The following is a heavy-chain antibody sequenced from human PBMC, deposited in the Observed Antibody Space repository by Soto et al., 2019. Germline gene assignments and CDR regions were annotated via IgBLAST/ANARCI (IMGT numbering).Heavy chain of an antibody. D-gene: IGHD3-16*01. CDR1: GSLVTGYG. CDR2: ISSYNGNT. Sequence: QVQLLQSGAEVKKPGASLKVSCKASGSLVTGYGVSWVRQAPGQGLEWMGWISSYNGNTRSTQKFQARVTMTTHTSTSTAYMELGSQTSNDTAVYYCGPGGGQRDGEFEFWGQRTLVTVSA. J-gene: IGHJ4*02. CDR3: GPGGGQRDGEFEF. V-gene: IGHV1-18*01.